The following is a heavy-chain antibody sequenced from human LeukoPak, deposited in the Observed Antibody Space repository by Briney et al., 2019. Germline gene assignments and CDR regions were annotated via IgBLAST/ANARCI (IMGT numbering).Heavy chain of an antibody. V-gene: IGHV3-66*01. CDR1: AFTFSSNH. Sequence: GGSLRLSCAASAFTFSSNHMSWVRQAPGKGLEWVSLIYSGGSSYYADSVKGRFTISRDNSKNTLYLQMNSLRAEDTAVYYCARDLRVIREYYYDSSGSFGAFDIWGQGTMVTVSS. CDR3: ARDLRVIREYYYDSSGSFGAFDI. CDR2: IYSGGSS. J-gene: IGHJ3*02. D-gene: IGHD3-22*01.